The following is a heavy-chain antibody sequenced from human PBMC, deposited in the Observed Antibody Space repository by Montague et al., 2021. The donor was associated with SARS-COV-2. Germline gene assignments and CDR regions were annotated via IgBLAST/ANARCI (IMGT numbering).Heavy chain of an antibody. V-gene: IGHV4-61*01. CDR2: IYYTGSR. CDR3: ARHARGVGYTSWFDS. J-gene: IGHJ5*01. CDR1: GDSVSRGSSY. Sequence: SETLSLTCTVSGDSVSRGSSYWSWIRQPPGKGLEWIGYIYYTGSRKYNSSLKSRLTISVDTSKNQFSLKLSSVTAADTAVYYCARHARGVGYTSWFDSWGQGTLVTVSS. D-gene: IGHD3-3*01.